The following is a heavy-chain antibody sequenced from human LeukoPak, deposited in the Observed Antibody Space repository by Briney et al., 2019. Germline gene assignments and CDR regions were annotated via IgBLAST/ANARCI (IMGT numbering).Heavy chain of an antibody. D-gene: IGHD3-3*01. CDR2: IYYSGST. CDR3: ARLGVAPYYAMDV. Sequence: SETLSLTCTVPGGSISSYYWSWIRQPPGNGLEWIGYIYYSGSTNYNPSLKSRVTISVDTSKNQFSLKLSSVTAADTAVYYCARLGVAPYYAMDVWGQGTTVTVSS. CDR1: GGSISSYY. V-gene: IGHV4-59*08. J-gene: IGHJ6*02.